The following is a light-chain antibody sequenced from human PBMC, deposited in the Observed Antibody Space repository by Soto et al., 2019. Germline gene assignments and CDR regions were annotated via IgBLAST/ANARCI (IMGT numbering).Light chain of an antibody. CDR3: QHHSNWPSLT. Sequence: EIVLTQSPATLSLSPGDRATLSCRASRSVTTSLAWYQHQPGQAPRLLIYDASNRAAGVPARFSGSGSGTHFTLTISSLERGDFAIYYCQHHSNWPSLTFGGGTKLEIK. V-gene: IGKV3-11*01. CDR1: RSVTTS. J-gene: IGKJ4*01. CDR2: DAS.